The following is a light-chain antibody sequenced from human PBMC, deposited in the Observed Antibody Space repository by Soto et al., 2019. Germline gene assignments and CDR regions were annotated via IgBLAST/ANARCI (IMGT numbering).Light chain of an antibody. CDR1: SSDVGGYNY. J-gene: IGLJ1*01. V-gene: IGLV2-14*01. CDR2: EVS. CDR3: SSYTSSSTSSYV. Sequence: QSALTQPASVSGSPGQSITISCTGTSSDVGGYNYVSWYQQHPGKAPKLMIYEVSNRPSGVSNRFSGSKSGNTASLTISGLQAEDEADYYCSSYTSSSTSSYVFGTGTNLTVL.